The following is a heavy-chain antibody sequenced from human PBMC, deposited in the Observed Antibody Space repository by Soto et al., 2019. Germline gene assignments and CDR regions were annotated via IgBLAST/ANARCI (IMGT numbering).Heavy chain of an antibody. CDR2: IYYSGST. V-gene: IGHV4-31*03. J-gene: IGHJ6*02. Sequence: TLTLTCTVSGGSISSGGYYWSWIRQPPGKGLEWIGYIYYSGSTYYNPSLKSRVTISVDTSKNQFSLKLSSVTAADTAVYYCARDQTTESYDYYYGMDVWGQGPPVTVSS. CDR3: ARDQTTESYDYYYGMDV. CDR1: GGSISSGGYY. D-gene: IGHD4-4*01.